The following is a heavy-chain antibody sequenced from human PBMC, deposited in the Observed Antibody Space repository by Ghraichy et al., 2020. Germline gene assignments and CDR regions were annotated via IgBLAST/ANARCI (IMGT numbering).Heavy chain of an antibody. V-gene: IGHV3-15*01. Sequence: GVLRLSCAASGFTFSNAWMSWVRQAPGKGLEWVGRIKSKTDGGTTDYAAPVKGRFTISRDDSKNTLYLQMNSLKTEDTAVYYCTTELYYYDSSGQKRFDYWGQGTLVTVSS. D-gene: IGHD3-22*01. CDR2: IKSKTDGGTT. CDR3: TTELYYYDSSGQKRFDY. J-gene: IGHJ4*02. CDR1: GFTFSNAW.